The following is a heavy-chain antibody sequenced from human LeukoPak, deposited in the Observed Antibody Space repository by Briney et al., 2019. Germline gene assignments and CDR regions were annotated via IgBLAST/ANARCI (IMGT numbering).Heavy chain of an antibody. J-gene: IGHJ4*02. V-gene: IGHV4-39*01. CDR1: GYAISSSKYY. Sequence: PSESLSLTCSVSGYAISSSKYYWGWIRQSPGKGLESIGSIYKSGSTFYNPSLKSRVIISVDTSRNQFSLKLNSVSAADTAVYYCARSLSMAGLTWGQGTLVAVSS. CDR2: IYKSGST. CDR3: ARSLSMAGLT. D-gene: IGHD6-19*01.